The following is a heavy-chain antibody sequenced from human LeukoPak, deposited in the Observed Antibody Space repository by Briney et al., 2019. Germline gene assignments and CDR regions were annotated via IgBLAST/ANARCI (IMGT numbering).Heavy chain of an antibody. V-gene: IGHV4-34*01. J-gene: IGHJ6*03. CDR3: ARVVVVPAATGGGYYYYYMDV. Sequence: SETLSLTCAVYGGSFSGYYWSWIRQPPGKGLDWIGEINHSGSTNYNPSLKSRVTISVDTSKNQFSLKLSSVTAADTAVYYCARVVVVPAATGGGYYYYYMDVWGKGTTVTVSS. CDR1: GGSFSGYY. CDR2: INHSGST. D-gene: IGHD2-2*01.